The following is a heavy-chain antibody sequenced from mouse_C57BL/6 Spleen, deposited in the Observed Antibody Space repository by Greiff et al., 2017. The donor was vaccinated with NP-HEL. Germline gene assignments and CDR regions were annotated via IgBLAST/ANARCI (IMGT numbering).Heavy chain of an antibody. Sequence: EVQLQQSGAELVKPGASVKLSCTASGFNIKDYYMHWVKQRTEQGLEWIGRIDPEDGETKYAPKFQGKATITADTSSNTAYLQLSSLTSEDTAVYYCARRNWGTTVVAYYFDYWGQGTTLTVSS. J-gene: IGHJ2*01. V-gene: IGHV14-2*01. CDR2: IDPEDGET. CDR1: GFNIKDYY. CDR3: ARRNWGTTVVAYYFDY. D-gene: IGHD1-1*01.